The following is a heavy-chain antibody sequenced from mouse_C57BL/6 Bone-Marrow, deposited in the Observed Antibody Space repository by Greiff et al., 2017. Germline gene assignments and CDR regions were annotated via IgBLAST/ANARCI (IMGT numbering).Heavy chain of an antibody. CDR3: ASRYYDYDGFAY. D-gene: IGHD2-4*01. Sequence: EVHLVESGPELVKPGASVKISCKASGYSFTGYYMNWVKQSPEKSLEWIGEINPSTGGTTYNQKFKAKATLTVDKSSSTAYMQLKSLTSEDSAVYYCASRYYDYDGFAYRGQGTPLPVSS. CDR2: INPSTGGT. V-gene: IGHV1-42*01. CDR1: GYSFTGYY. J-gene: IGHJ2*01.